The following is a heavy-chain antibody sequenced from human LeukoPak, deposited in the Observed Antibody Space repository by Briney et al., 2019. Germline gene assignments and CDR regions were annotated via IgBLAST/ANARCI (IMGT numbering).Heavy chain of an antibody. V-gene: IGHV1-18*01. CDR3: ARVRYPLQKPYYYYYMDV. J-gene: IGHJ6*03. CDR2: ISAYNGNT. D-gene: IGHD4-11*01. Sequence: ASVKVSCKASGYTFTSYGISWVQQAPGQGLEWMGWISAYNGNTNYAQKLQGRVTMTTDTSTSTAYMELRSLRSDDTAVYYCARVRYPLQKPYYYYYMDVWGKGTTVTVSS. CDR1: GYTFTSYG.